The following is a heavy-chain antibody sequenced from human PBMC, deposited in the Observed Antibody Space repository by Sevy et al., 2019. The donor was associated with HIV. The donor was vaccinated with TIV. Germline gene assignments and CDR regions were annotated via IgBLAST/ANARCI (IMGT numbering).Heavy chain of an antibody. CDR2: ISSSGSSI. Sequence: GALRLSCTASGFTFSSYDMNWVRQAPGKGQEWVSKISSSGSSIYYADSVKGRYTISRDNAKNSLNLQMNSLRAEDTAVYYCTRNGGAFDNGFDPWGQGTLVTVSS. CDR3: TRNGGAFDNGFDP. J-gene: IGHJ5*02. CDR1: GFTFSSYD. V-gene: IGHV3-48*03. D-gene: IGHD2-8*01.